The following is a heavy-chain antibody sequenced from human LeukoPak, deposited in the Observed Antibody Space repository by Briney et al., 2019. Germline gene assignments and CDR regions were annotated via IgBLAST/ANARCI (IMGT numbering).Heavy chain of an antibody. CDR3: ARDQEGYDFWSGYCFDY. D-gene: IGHD3-3*01. CDR1: GFTFSSYG. CDR2: IWYDGSNK. J-gene: IGHJ4*02. Sequence: GGSLRLSCAASGFTFSSYGMHWVRQAPGKGLEWVAVIWYDGSNKYYADSVKGRPTISRDNSKNTLYLQMNSLRAEDTAVYYCARDQEGYDFWSGYCFDYWGQGTLVTVSS. V-gene: IGHV3-33*01.